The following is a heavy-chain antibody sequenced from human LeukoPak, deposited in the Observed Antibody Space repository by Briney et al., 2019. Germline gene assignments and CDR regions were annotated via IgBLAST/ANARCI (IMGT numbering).Heavy chain of an antibody. Sequence: SETLSLTCTVSGYSISSGYYWGWIRQPPGKGLEWIGSIYHSGSTYYNPSLKSRVTISVDTSKNQFSLKLSSVTAADTAVYYCATRGSSGWFLDYWGQGTLVTVSS. CDR1: GYSISSGYY. V-gene: IGHV4-38-2*02. CDR3: ATRGSSGWFLDY. J-gene: IGHJ4*02. D-gene: IGHD6-19*01. CDR2: IYHSGST.